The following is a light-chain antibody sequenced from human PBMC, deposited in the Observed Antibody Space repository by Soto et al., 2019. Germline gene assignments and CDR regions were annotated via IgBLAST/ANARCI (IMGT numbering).Light chain of an antibody. J-gene: IGKJ1*01. CDR2: WAS. CDR1: QSSLYSSNNKNY. Sequence: DAVMTQSPDSLAVSLGERATINCKSSQSSLYSSNNKNYLAWYQQKPGLPPKVLIYWASTRATGVPDRFSGSGSGTDFTLPISSLQAEDVAVYYRQQYYRIRRTFGQGTKVEIK. CDR3: QQYYRIRRT. V-gene: IGKV4-1*01.